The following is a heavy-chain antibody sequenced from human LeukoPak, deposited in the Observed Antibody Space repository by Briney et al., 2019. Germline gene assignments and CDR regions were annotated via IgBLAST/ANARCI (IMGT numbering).Heavy chain of an antibody. V-gene: IGHV3-53*01. CDR1: GITVSSNY. Sequence: GGSLRLSCAASGITVSSNYMSWVRQAPGKGLEWVSVIYSGGSTYYAGSVKGRFTISRDNSKNTVYLQMNSLRGEDTAVYDCARDHNCVVVSCYEKGFAPWAQEPWSPSPQ. D-gene: IGHD2-15*01. J-gene: IGHJ5*02. CDR3: ARDHNCVVVSCYEKGFAP. CDR2: IYSGGST.